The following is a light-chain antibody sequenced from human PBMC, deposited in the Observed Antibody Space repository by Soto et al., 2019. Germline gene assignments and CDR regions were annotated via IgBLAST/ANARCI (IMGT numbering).Light chain of an antibody. Sequence: DIVMTQSQDSLAVSLGERATINCKSSQSILYSSNNKNYLAWYQQKSGQPPKLLIYWASTRESGVPDRFSGSGSGTDVTLTISSLQAEDVAFYYCQQYYSTPRTFGQGTKVEIK. V-gene: IGKV4-1*01. J-gene: IGKJ1*01. CDR1: QSILYSSNNKNY. CDR2: WAS. CDR3: QQYYSTPRT.